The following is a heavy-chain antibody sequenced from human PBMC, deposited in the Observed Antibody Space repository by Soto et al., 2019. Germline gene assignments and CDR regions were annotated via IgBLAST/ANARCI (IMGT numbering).Heavy chain of an antibody. CDR3: ASDDYGGNSGVGRVY. D-gene: IGHD4-17*01. CDR1: GGSISSGGYY. CDR2: IYYSGST. Sequence: QVQLQESGPGLVKPSQTLSLTCTVSGGSISSGGYYWSWLRQHPGKGMEWIGYIYYSGSTYYNPSHNSRVTISVDTSKNQFSLQLSSVTAADTAVYYCASDDYGGNSGVGRVYWCQGTVVTVSS. V-gene: IGHV4-31*03. J-gene: IGHJ4*02.